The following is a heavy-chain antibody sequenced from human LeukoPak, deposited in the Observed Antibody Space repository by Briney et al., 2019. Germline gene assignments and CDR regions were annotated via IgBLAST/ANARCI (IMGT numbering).Heavy chain of an antibody. Sequence: GESLKISCKGSGYSFTSYWIGWVRQMPGKGLEWMGIIYPGDSDTRYSPSFQGQVTISADKSISTAYLQWPSLTASDTAMYFCARPRGAGISEKAFDIWGQGTMVTVSS. CDR1: GYSFTSYW. CDR2: IYPGDSDT. CDR3: ARPRGAGISEKAFDI. D-gene: IGHD1-14*01. J-gene: IGHJ3*02. V-gene: IGHV5-51*01.